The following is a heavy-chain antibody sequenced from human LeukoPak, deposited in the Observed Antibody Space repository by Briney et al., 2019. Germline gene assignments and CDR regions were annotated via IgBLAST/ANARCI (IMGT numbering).Heavy chain of an antibody. J-gene: IGHJ4*02. CDR3: ARDSRFTEYYYDSSGSEY. CDR2: ISSSGSTI. D-gene: IGHD3-22*01. Sequence: PGGSLRLSCAASGFTFSDYYMSWIRQAPGKGLEWVSYISSSGSTIYYADSVKGRFTISRDNAKNSLYLQMNSLRAEDTAVYYCARDSRFTEYYYDSSGSEYWGQGTLVTVSS. CDR1: GFTFSDYY. V-gene: IGHV3-11*01.